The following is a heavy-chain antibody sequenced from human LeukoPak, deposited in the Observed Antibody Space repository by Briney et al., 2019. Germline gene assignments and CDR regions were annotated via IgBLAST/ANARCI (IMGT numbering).Heavy chain of an antibody. CDR1: GLTFSSYE. CDR3: AELGITMIGGV. CDR2: ISSSGSTI. J-gene: IGHJ6*04. D-gene: IGHD3-10*02. Sequence: GGALRLSCAASGLTFSSYEMNWVRQAPGKGLEWVSYISSSGSTIYYADSVKGRFTISRDNAKNSLYLQMNSLRAEDTAVYYCAELGITMIGGVWGKGTTVTISS. V-gene: IGHV3-48*03.